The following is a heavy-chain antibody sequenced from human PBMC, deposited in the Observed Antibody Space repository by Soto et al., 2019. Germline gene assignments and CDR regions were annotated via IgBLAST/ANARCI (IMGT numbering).Heavy chain of an antibody. D-gene: IGHD3-10*01. J-gene: IGHJ4*02. V-gene: IGHV2-5*01. Sequence: QITLKESGPTLVKPTQTLTLTCTFSGFSLSTSGVGVGWIRQPPGKALEWLALIYWNDDKRYSPSLKSRLTIPKDTSKNQMVLTMTNMDPVDTATYYCAHTSQIQCFGPPTPDYWRQGTLVTVSP. CDR1: GFSLSTSGVG. CDR2: IYWNDDK. CDR3: AHTSQIQCFGPPTPDY.